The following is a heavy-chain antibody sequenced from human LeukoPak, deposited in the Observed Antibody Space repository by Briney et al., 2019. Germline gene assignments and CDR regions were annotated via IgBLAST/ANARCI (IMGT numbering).Heavy chain of an antibody. J-gene: IGHJ4*02. Sequence: SVKVSCKASGGTFSSYAISWVRQAPGQGLEWMGGIIPIFGTANYAQKFQGRVTITAGESTSTAYVELSSLRSEDTAVYYCAATSYGHYWGQGTLVTVSS. D-gene: IGHD1-26*01. CDR1: GGTFSSYA. CDR3: AATSYGHY. CDR2: IIPIFGTA. V-gene: IGHV1-69*13.